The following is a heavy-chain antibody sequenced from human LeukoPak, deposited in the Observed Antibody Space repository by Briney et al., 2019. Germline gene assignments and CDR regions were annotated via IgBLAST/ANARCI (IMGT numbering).Heavy chain of an antibody. Sequence: SETLSLTCAVYGGSLSGYYWSWIRQPPGKGLEWIGEINHSGSTNYNPSLKSRVTISVDTSKNQFSLKLSSVTAADTAVYYCARWDSYYYGMDVWGQGTTVTVSS. V-gene: IGHV4-34*01. J-gene: IGHJ6*02. CDR1: GGSLSGYY. CDR3: ARWDSYYYGMDV. CDR2: INHSGST.